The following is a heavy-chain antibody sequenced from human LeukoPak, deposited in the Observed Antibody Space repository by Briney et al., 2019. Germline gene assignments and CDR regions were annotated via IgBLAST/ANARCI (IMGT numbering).Heavy chain of an antibody. CDR1: GGTFSSYA. CDR3: ARGTAPRYCSSTSCPAAAFDI. V-gene: IGHV1-69*05. D-gene: IGHD2-2*01. CDR2: IIPIFCTA. J-gene: IGHJ3*02. Sequence: SVKVSCKASGGTFSSYAISWVRQAPGQRLEWIGGIIPIFCTANYAQKFQGRVTITTDESTSTAYMELGSLRYEDTAVYYCARGTAPRYCSSTSCPAAAFDIWGQGQMVTVSS.